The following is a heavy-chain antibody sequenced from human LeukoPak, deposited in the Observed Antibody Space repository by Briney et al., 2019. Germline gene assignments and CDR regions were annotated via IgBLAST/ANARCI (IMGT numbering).Heavy chain of an antibody. J-gene: IGHJ4*02. Sequence: GGSLRLSCAASGFTFSDYYMSWIRQAPGKGLEWISCVRSSDSNTYYADSVKGRFTISRDNAKNSLYLQMNSLRAEDTAVYYCAKTLAGTALDYWGQGTLVTVSS. CDR2: VRSSDSNT. CDR1: GFTFSDYY. CDR3: AKTLAGTALDY. D-gene: IGHD6-19*01. V-gene: IGHV3-11*01.